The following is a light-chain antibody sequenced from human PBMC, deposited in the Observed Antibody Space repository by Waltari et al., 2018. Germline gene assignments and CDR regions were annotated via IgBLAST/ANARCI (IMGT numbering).Light chain of an antibody. V-gene: IGKV3-20*01. CDR2: HAS. J-gene: IGKJ1*01. CDR3: QHYESLPVT. Sequence: SCRASQSISKYLAWYQQKPGQAPRLLIYHASSRAAGIPDRFSGSGSGTDFSLTISRLEPEDFAVYYCQHYESLPVTFGQGTTVEI. CDR1: QSISKY.